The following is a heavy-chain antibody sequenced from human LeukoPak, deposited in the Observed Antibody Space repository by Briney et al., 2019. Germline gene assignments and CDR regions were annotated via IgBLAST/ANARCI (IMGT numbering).Heavy chain of an antibody. CDR2: ISWDGGST. V-gene: IGHV3-43*01. J-gene: IGHJ4*02. CDR3: AKGGDVGATPLDY. CDR1: GFTFDDYT. Sequence: GGSLRLSCAASGFTFDDYTMHWVRQAPGKGLEWVSLISWDGGSTYYADSVKGRFAISRDNSKNSLYLQMNSLRTEDTALYYCAKGGDVGATPLDYWGQGTLVTVSS. D-gene: IGHD1-26*01.